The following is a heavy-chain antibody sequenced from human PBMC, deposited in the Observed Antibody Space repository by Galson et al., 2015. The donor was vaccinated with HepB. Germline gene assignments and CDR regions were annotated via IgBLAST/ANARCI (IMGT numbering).Heavy chain of an antibody. V-gene: IGHV3-23*01. J-gene: IGHJ4*02. CDR1: GFTFSSYA. CDR3: AKVFPVWQQLPSLFDY. Sequence: SLRLSCAASGFTFSSYAMSWVRQAPGKGLEWVSAISGSGGSTYYADSVKGRFTISRDNSKNTLYLQMNSLRAEDTAVYYCAKVFPVWQQLPSLFDYWGQGTLVTVSS. D-gene: IGHD6-13*01. CDR2: ISGSGGST.